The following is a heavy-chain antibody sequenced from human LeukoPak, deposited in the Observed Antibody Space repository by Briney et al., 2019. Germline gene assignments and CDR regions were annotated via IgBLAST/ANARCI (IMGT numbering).Heavy chain of an antibody. CDR3: ASGSLGDGYGVGDYYQYMDV. Sequence: GVSVKVSCKASGGTFNSYAISWVRQAPGQALEWMGGIMPLFCTANYAQEFQGRVTFTTDESASTAYMEVSSLRSEDTAVYYCASGSLGDGYGVGDYYQYMDVWGKGTTVTVSS. J-gene: IGHJ6*03. V-gene: IGHV1-69*05. D-gene: IGHD5-24*01. CDR2: IMPLFCTA. CDR1: GGTFNSYA.